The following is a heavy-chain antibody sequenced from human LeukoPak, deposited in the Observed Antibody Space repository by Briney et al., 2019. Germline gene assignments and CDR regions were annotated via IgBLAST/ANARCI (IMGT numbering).Heavy chain of an antibody. CDR1: GGSFSGYY. J-gene: IGHJ4*02. D-gene: IGHD4-17*01. CDR2: INHSGST. CDR3: ARGGDYGDYRYGVDY. V-gene: IGHV4-34*01. Sequence: SETLSLTCAVYGGSFSGYYWSWIRQPPGKGLEWIGEINHSGSTNYNPSLKSRVTISVDTSKNQFSLKLSSVTAADTVVYYCARGGDYGDYRYGVDYWGQGTLVTVSS.